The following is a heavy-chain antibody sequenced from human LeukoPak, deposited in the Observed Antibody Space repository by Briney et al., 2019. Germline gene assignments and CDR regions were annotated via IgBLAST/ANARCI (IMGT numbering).Heavy chain of an antibody. CDR3: ARGGQYFQH. CDR1: GGSFSGYY. J-gene: IGHJ1*01. Sequence: SETLSLTCVVYGGSFSGYYWSWIRQPPGKGLEWIGEINHSGSTNYNPSLKSRVTISVDTSKNQFSLKLSSVTAADTAVYYCARGGQYFQHWGQGTLVTVSS. V-gene: IGHV4-34*01. CDR2: INHSGST.